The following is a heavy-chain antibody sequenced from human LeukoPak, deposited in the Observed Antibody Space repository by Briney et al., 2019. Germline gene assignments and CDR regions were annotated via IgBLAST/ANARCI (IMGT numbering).Heavy chain of an antibody. J-gene: IGHJ6*03. CDR3: AKAFSNYDFWSGYFASYYYYYMDV. CDR1: GFTFSSYA. CDR2: ISGSGGST. D-gene: IGHD3-3*01. V-gene: IGHV3-23*01. Sequence: GGSLRLSCAASGFTFSSYAMSWVRQAPGKGLEWVSAISGSGGSTYYAGSVKGRFTISRDNSKNTLYLQMNSLRAEDTAVYYCAKAFSNYDFWSGYFASYYYYYMDVWGKGTTVTVSS.